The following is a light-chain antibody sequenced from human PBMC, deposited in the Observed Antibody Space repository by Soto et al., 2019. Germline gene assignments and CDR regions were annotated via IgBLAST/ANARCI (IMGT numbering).Light chain of an antibody. CDR1: QSVSGSY. V-gene: IGKV3-20*01. J-gene: IGKJ3*01. CDR2: GAS. Sequence: EIVLTQSPGTLSLSPGERAALSCRASQSVSGSYVAWYQQKPGQAPRLLIYGASNRATGLPDRFSGSGSGTDFTLTITRLEPEDFAVYSCQQYGRSPFTFGPGTKVDIK. CDR3: QQYGRSPFT.